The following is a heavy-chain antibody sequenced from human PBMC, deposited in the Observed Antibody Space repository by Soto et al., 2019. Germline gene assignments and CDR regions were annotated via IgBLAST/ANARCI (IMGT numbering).Heavy chain of an antibody. J-gene: IGHJ4*02. CDR3: ARGTKYYDFWSGYPNYFDY. V-gene: IGHV4-34*01. D-gene: IGHD3-3*01. Sequence: SETLSLTCAVYGGSFSGYYWSWIRQPPGKGLEWIGEINHSGSTNYNPSLKSRVTISVDTSKNQFSLKLSSVTAADTAVYYCARGTKYYDFWSGYPNYFDYWGQGTLVTVSS. CDR2: INHSGST. CDR1: GGSFSGYY.